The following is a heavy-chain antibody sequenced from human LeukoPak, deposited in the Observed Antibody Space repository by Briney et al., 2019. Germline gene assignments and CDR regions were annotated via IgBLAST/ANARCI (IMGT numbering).Heavy chain of an antibody. CDR2: INPSGGST. CDR1: GYTFTSYY. Sequence: ASVKVSCKASGYTFTSYYMHWVRQAPGQGLEWMGIINPSGGSTSYAQKFQGRVTMTRDTSTSTVYMELSSLRSEDTAVYYCARDRVEQLEFHFWDYWGQGTLVTVSS. J-gene: IGHJ4*02. V-gene: IGHV1-46*01. CDR3: ARDRVEQLEFHFWDY. D-gene: IGHD3-3*02.